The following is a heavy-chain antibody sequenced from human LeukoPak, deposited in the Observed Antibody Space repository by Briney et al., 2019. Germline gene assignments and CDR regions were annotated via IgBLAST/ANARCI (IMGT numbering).Heavy chain of an antibody. Sequence: PSETLSLTCAVYGGSFSGYYWSWIRQPPGKGLEWIGEINHSGSTNYNPSLKSRVTISVDTSKNQFSLKLSSVTAADTAVYYCARDLYCSSTSCLLDEADAFDIWGQGTMVTVSS. CDR1: GGSFSGYY. CDR3: ARDLYCSSTSCLLDEADAFDI. V-gene: IGHV4-34*01. CDR2: INHSGST. D-gene: IGHD2-2*01. J-gene: IGHJ3*02.